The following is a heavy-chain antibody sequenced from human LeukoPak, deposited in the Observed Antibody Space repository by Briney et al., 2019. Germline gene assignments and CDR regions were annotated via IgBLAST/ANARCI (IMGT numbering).Heavy chain of an antibody. CDR3: AKGDTSSWFLYFDF. CDR1: GFTFHDYA. D-gene: IGHD6-13*01. CDR2: LSWTGATV. J-gene: IGHJ4*02. V-gene: IGHV3-9*01. Sequence: PGRSLRLSCAASGFTFHDYAMHWVRQVPGKGLEWVSSLSWTGATVRYADSVKGRFTISRENAKNSLSLQMNDLRAEDTAFYYCAKGDTSSWFLYFDFWGQGTLVNVSS.